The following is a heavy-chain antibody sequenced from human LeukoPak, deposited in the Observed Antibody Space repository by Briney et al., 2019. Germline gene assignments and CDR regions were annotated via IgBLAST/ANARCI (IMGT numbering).Heavy chain of an antibody. D-gene: IGHD4-17*01. V-gene: IGHV1-69*05. CDR2: IIPIFGTA. CDR1: GGTFSSYA. Sequence: SVKVSCKASGGTFSSYAISWVRQAPGQGLEWMGRIIPIFGTANYAQKFQGRVTITTDESTSTVYMELDRLTFDDTAEYYCARDNYGTLDYWGQGTLVTVSS. CDR3: ARDNYGTLDY. J-gene: IGHJ4*02.